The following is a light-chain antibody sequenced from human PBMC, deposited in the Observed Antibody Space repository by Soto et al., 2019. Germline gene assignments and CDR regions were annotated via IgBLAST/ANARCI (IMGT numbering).Light chain of an antibody. CDR2: WAS. V-gene: IGKV4-1*01. CDR1: QSGLYSPNNKNY. J-gene: IGKJ1*01. CDR3: HQCAVTPWT. Sequence: DIVMTQSPDSLAVSLGEMATISCKSSQSGLYSPNNKNYLAWFQQKPGQPPKVLIYWASIREYGVPDRFSGSGSGTDFTLTISSVQAEDVAVYYCHQCAVTPWTFGQGTKVEI.